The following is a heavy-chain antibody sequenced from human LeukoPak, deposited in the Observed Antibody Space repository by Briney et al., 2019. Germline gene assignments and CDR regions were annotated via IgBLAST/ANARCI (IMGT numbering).Heavy chain of an antibody. CDR2: ISGSGDNT. CDR3: AKWKYSNSGIDGY. Sequence: HSGGSLRLSCAASGFTFSSYAMSWVRQVPGKGLEWVSVISGSGDNTYYADSVKGRFTISRDNSKNMSYLQMNSLRAEGTAVYYCAKWKYSNSGIDGYWGQGTQVTVSS. D-gene: IGHD6-6*01. V-gene: IGHV3-23*01. J-gene: IGHJ4*02. CDR1: GFTFSSYA.